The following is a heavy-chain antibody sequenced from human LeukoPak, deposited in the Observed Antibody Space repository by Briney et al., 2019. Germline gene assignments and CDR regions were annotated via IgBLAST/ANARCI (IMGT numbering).Heavy chain of an antibody. D-gene: IGHD4-23*01. CDR2: ISGSGGST. J-gene: IGHJ1*01. CDR1: GFTFSSYA. CDR3: AKDLDSGTTVVTPIFQH. Sequence: SGGPLRLSCAASGFTFSSYAMSWVRQAPGKGLGGVSAISGSGGSTYYADSVKGRFTTSRDNSKNTLYLQMNSLRAEDTAVYYCAKDLDSGTTVVTPIFQHWGQGTLVTVSS. V-gene: IGHV3-23*01.